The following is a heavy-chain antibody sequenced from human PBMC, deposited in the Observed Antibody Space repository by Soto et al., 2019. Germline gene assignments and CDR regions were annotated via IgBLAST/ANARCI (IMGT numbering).Heavy chain of an antibody. CDR2: ISAHNGNT. J-gene: IGHJ4*02. CDR3: ARGRYGDY. V-gene: IGHV1-18*01. CDR1: GYAFTTYG. Sequence: QFHLVQSGAEVKKPGASVKVSCKGSGYAFTTYGITWVRQAPGQGLEWMGWISAHNGNTNYAQKLQGRVTVTRDTSTSTAYVELRSLRSDDTAVDYCARGRYGDYWGQGALVTVSS. D-gene: IGHD1-1*01.